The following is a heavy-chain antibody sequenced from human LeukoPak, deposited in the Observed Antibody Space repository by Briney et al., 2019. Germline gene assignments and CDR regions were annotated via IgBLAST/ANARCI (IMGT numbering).Heavy chain of an antibody. D-gene: IGHD5-12*01. J-gene: IGHJ2*01. CDR3: ARDTPSSPTGHPNSGLSWYFDL. Sequence: SETLSLTCTVSGGSISSSSYYWGWIRQPPGKGLEWIGSIYYSGSTYYNPSLKSRVTISVDTSKNQFSLKLSSVTAADTAVYYCARDTPSSPTGHPNSGLSWYFDLWGRGTLVTVSS. CDR1: GGSISSSSYY. V-gene: IGHV4-39*07. CDR2: IYYSGST.